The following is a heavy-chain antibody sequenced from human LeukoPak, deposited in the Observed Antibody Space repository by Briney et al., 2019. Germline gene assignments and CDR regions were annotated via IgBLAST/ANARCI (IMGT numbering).Heavy chain of an antibody. Sequence: GGSLRLSCAASGFTFSSYAMSWVRQAPGKGLEWVSAISGSGGSTYYADSVKGRFTISRDNSKNTLYLQMNSLRAEDTAVYYCAKNSLVVPAAIRPFYGMDVWGQGTTVTVSS. CDR3: AKNSLVVPAAIRPFYGMDV. CDR2: ISGSGGST. CDR1: GFTFSSYA. J-gene: IGHJ6*02. D-gene: IGHD2-2*02. V-gene: IGHV3-23*01.